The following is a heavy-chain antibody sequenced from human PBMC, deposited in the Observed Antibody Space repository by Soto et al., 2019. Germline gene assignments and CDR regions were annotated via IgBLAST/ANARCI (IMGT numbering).Heavy chain of an antibody. Sequence: SETLSLTCIVSGGSISSYYWTWTRQPPGKGLEWIGCVYNGATTSYNPSLKSRVTISVDTSKNQFSLKLTSVTAADTVMYYCARDDSERPATYWGQGTLVTVSS. J-gene: IGHJ4*02. CDR3: ARDDSERPATY. V-gene: IGHV4-59*01. CDR1: GGSISSYY. CDR2: VYNGATT. D-gene: IGHD3-10*01.